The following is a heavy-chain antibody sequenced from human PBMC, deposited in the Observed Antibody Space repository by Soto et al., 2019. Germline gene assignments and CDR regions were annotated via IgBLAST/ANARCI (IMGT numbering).Heavy chain of an antibody. CDR3: ARDEAYCYGYEMAWPHYYY. CDR2: ISAYNGNT. Sequence: ASVKVSCKASGYTFTSYGISWVRQAPGQGLEWMGWISAYNGNTNYAQKLQGRVTMTTDTSTSTAYMELRSLRSDDTAVYYCARDEAYCYGYEMAWPHYYYCGQGTLVTVSS. J-gene: IGHJ4*02. D-gene: IGHD5-18*01. CDR1: GYTFTSYG. V-gene: IGHV1-18*01.